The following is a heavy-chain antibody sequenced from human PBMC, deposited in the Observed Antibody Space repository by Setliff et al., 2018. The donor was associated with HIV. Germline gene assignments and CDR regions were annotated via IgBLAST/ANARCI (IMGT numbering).Heavy chain of an antibody. CDR3: ASQYCSAGSCYSDY. J-gene: IGHJ4*02. CDR1: GGSISDSAYY. D-gene: IGHD2-15*01. V-gene: IGHV4-39*01. Sequence: SETLSLTCTVSGGSISDSAYYWGWIRQPPGKGLEWIGGIYYSGSTYHNPSLKSRVTTSVDTSKNQFSLKLTSVTAADTAVYYCASQYCSAGSCYSDYWGQGTLVTVSS. CDR2: IYYSGST.